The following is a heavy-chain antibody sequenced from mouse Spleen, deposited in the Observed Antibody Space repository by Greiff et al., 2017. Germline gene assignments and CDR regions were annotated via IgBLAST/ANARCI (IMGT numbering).Heavy chain of an antibody. D-gene: IGHD1-1*01. V-gene: IGHV14-4*01. J-gene: IGHJ3*01. CDR3: TTGGSRFPWFAY. CDR2: IDPENGDT. Sequence: EVQLQESGAELVRPGASVKLSCTASGFNIKDDYMHWVKQRPEQGLEWIGWIDPENGDTEYASKFQGKATITADTSSNTAYLQLSSLTSEDTAVYYCTTGGSRFPWFAYWGQGTLVTVSA. CDR1: GFNIKDDY.